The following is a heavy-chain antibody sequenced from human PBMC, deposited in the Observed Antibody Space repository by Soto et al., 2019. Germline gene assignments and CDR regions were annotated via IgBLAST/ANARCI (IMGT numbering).Heavy chain of an antibody. CDR2: ISYDGSNK. Sequence: GGSRTLSCAACGFSFSSYGMHWVRQAPGKGLEWVAVISYDGSNKYYADSVKGRFTISRDNSKNTLYLQMNSLRAEDTAVYYCAKDSRGYCSSTSCPRPLDYWGQGTLVTVSS. CDR1: GFSFSSYG. D-gene: IGHD2-2*01. J-gene: IGHJ4*02. CDR3: AKDSRGYCSSTSCPRPLDY. V-gene: IGHV3-30*18.